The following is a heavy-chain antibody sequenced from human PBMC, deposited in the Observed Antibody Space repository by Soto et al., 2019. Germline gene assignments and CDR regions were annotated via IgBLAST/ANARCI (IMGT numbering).Heavy chain of an antibody. CDR3: ARKPKSSHFDY. J-gene: IGHJ4*02. Sequence: QVQLQQWGAGLLKPSETLSLTCAVYGGSFSGYYWSWIRQPPGKGLEWIGEINHSGSTNYNPSLKSRVTISVYTSKNQFSLKLSSVTAADTAVYYCARKPKSSHFDYWGQGTLVTVSS. CDR2: INHSGST. CDR1: GGSFSGYY. V-gene: IGHV4-34*01. D-gene: IGHD1-26*01.